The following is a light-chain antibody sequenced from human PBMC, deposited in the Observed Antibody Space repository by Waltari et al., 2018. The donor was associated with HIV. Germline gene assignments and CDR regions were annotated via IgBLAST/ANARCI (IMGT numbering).Light chain of an antibody. CDR1: SSDIGAYNR. J-gene: IGLJ3*02. V-gene: IGLV2-18*02. Sequence: QSALTQPPSVSGSLGQSVTTSCTGTSSDIGAYNRVSWYQQSPGTAPKLRIYEVTHRPSGVPVRFSGSKSGNTASLTISGLQADDEADYYCSSYTTSSTWVFGGGTKLTVL. CDR2: EVT. CDR3: SSYTTSSTWV.